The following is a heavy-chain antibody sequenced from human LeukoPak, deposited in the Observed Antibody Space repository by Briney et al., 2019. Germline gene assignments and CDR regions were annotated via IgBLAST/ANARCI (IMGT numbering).Heavy chain of an antibody. Sequence: GGSLRLSCAASGFTFSNYWMSWVRQAPGRGLEWVSSISPTGGAIFYADSLRGRFTISRDNAKNSLYLQMNSLRAEDTALYFCASGIRERGFDYWGQGTLVTVSS. J-gene: IGHJ4*02. V-gene: IGHV3-21*01. CDR2: ISPTGGAI. D-gene: IGHD1-1*01. CDR3: ASGIRERGFDY. CDR1: GFTFSNYW.